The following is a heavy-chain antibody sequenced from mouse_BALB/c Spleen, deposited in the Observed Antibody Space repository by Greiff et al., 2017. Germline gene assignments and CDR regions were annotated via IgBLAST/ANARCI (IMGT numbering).Heavy chain of an antibody. CDR1: GFTFSSYA. D-gene: IGHD1-1*01. CDR3: ARIRLLPFAY. V-gene: IGHV5-6-5*01. Sequence: EVQLVESGGGLVKPGGSLKLSCAASGFTFSSYAMSWVRQTPEKRLEWVASISSGGSTYYPDSVKGRFTISRDNARNILYLQMSSLRSEDTAMYYCARIRLLPFAYWGQGTLVTVSA. CDR2: ISSGGST. J-gene: IGHJ3*01.